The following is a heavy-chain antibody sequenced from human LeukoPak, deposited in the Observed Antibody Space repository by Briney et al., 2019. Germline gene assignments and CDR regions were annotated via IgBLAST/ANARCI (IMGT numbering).Heavy chain of an antibody. Sequence: GGSLRLSCAASGFTFTAYTINWVRQAPGKGLEWVSYISGSTTDIYYADSVEGRFTISRDNAKRSVYLQMNSLGVEDTAVYYCAKVDGDYGSGFMDVWGKGTTVTISS. D-gene: IGHD3-10*01. J-gene: IGHJ6*03. CDR3: AKVDGDYGSGFMDV. CDR2: ISGSTTDI. V-gene: IGHV3-21*01. CDR1: GFTFTAYT.